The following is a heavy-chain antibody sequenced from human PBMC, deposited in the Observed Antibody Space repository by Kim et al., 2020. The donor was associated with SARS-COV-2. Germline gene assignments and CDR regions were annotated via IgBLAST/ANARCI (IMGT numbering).Heavy chain of an antibody. CDR1: AGSISNYY. V-gene: IGHV4-59*01. CDR2: IYYSGST. CDR3: ARSGHCGGDCQGWFDP. D-gene: IGHD2-21*02. J-gene: IGHJ5*02. Sequence: SETLSLTCTVSAGSISNYYWAWIRLPPGKGLEWIGYIYYSGSTNYNPSLKSRVTISVDTSKNQFSLKLSSVTAADTALYYCARSGHCGGDCQGWFDPWGQGTLVTVSS.